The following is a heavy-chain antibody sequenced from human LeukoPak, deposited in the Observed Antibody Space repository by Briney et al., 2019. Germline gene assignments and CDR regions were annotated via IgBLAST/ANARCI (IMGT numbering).Heavy chain of an antibody. V-gene: IGHV4-61*02. J-gene: IGHJ3*02. CDR2: IYTSGST. Sequence: PSETLSLTCTVSGGSISSGSYYWSWIRQPAGKGLEWIGRIYTSGSTNYTPSLKSRVTISVDTSKNQFSLKLSSVTAADTAVYYCARDLWFGAGRAFDIWGQGTMVTVSS. CDR1: GGSISSGSYY. D-gene: IGHD3-10*01. CDR3: ARDLWFGAGRAFDI.